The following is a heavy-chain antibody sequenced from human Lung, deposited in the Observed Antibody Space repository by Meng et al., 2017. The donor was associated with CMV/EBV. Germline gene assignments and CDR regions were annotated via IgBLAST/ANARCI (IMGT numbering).Heavy chain of an antibody. J-gene: IGHJ3*02. CDR3: ARLIFAGAFDI. D-gene: IGHD2/OR15-2a*01. CDR2: IKQDGSEK. V-gene: IGHV3-7*01. CDR1: GFTFSSYW. Sequence: SCAASGFTFSSYWMSWVRQAPGKGLEWVANIKQDGSEKYYVDSVKGRFTISRDNAKNSLYLQMNSLRAEDTAVYYCARLIFAGAFDIWGQGTMVTVSS.